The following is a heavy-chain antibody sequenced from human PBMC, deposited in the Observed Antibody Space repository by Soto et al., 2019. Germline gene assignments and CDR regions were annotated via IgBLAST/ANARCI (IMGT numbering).Heavy chain of an antibody. J-gene: IGHJ4*02. V-gene: IGHV3-33*01. D-gene: IGHD3-22*01. Sequence: RLPCGASVFTFHSYCLHWVRQAPGKGLEWVAVIWYDGSNKHYADSVKGRFPISRENSKNTLYLQMNSLMAEDTAVYYCARDLGYDSSGYYPFVDYWGQ. CDR1: VFTFHSYC. CDR2: IWYDGSNK. CDR3: ARDLGYDSSGYYPFVDY.